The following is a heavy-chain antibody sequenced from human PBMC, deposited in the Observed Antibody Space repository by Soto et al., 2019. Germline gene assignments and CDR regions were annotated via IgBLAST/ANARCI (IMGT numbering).Heavy chain of an antibody. J-gene: IGHJ6*02. CDR3: VRDDYGLDV. Sequence: EVQLVESGGGLIQPGGSQRLSCAASGFIVSSNYMSWVRQAPGKGLEWVSVIYSGGSANYADSVKGRFTISRDDSNNTLYLQMNSLRAEDTAVYYCVRDDYGLDVWGQGTAVTVSS. V-gene: IGHV3-53*01. CDR2: IYSGGSA. CDR1: GFIVSSNY.